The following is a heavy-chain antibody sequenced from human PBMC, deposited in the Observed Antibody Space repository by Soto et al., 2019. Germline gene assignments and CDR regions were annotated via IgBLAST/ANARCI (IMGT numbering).Heavy chain of an antibody. CDR1: GGSVNSGSYY. CDR2: IYYRGTT. Sequence: KPSETLSLTCSVSGGSVNSGSYYWSWIRQPPGKGLEWIGYIYYRGTTKYNPSLKGRVTISIDTSKNQISLKLNSVTAADTAVYYCERDYVCSGGSCFSDYWGQGTLVTVSS. J-gene: IGHJ4*02. D-gene: IGHD2-15*01. V-gene: IGHV4-61*01. CDR3: ERDYVCSGGSCFSDY.